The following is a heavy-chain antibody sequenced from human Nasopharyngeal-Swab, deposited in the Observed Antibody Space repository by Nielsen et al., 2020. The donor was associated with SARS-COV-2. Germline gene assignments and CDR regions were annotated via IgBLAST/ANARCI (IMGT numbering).Heavy chain of an antibody. CDR2: IFSNDEK. V-gene: IGHV2-26*01. CDR3: ARIKRYSSSSGADYYYGMDV. J-gene: IGHJ6*02. Sequence: PWKALEWLAHIFSNDEKSYSTSLKSRLTISKDTSKSQVVLTMTNMDPVDTATYYCARIKRYSSSSGADYYYGMDVWGQGTTVTVSS. D-gene: IGHD6-6*01.